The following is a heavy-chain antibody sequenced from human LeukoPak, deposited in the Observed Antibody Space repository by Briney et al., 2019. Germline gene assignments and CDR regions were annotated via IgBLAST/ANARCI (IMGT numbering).Heavy chain of an antibody. CDR1: GYSISTNSY. CDR3: ARWLGKGFDM. J-gene: IGHJ3*02. V-gene: IGHV4-38-2*01. D-gene: IGHD3-22*01. CDR2: SHHGGNT. Sequence: SETLSLACSVSGYSISTNSYWAWIRQPPGKGLEWIGSSHHGGNTYYHPSLKSRATISIDTSENQFSLELYSVTAADTAVYYCARWLGKGFDMWGQGTVVTVSS.